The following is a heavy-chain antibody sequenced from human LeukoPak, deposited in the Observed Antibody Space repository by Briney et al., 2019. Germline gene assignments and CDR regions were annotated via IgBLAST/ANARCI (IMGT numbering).Heavy chain of an antibody. Sequence: GGSLRLSCAASGFTVSSNEMSWVRQAPGKGLEWVSSISGGSTYYADSRKGRFTISRDNSKNTLHLQMNSLRAEDTAVYYCATLSDEDKISTPPLYYYYMDVWGKGTTVTVSS. J-gene: IGHJ6*03. CDR2: ISGGST. CDR3: ATLSDEDKISTPPLYYYYMDV. CDR1: GFTVSSNE. V-gene: IGHV3-38-3*01. D-gene: IGHD2-15*01.